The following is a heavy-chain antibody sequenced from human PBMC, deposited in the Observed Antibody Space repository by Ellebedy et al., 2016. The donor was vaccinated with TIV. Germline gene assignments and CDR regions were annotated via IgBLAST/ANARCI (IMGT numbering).Heavy chain of an antibody. D-gene: IGHD1-26*01. J-gene: IGHJ4*02. Sequence: GRFTISRDDSKSIAYLQMNSLKSEDTAVYYCSTEELVPDPRHYWGQGTLVTVSS. CDR3: STEELVPDPRHY. V-gene: IGHV3-49*02.